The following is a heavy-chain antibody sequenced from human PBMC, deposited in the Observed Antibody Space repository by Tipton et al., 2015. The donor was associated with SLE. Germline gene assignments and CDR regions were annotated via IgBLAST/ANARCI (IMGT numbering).Heavy chain of an antibody. CDR3: ATDYGSGSYYSLDY. V-gene: IGHV4-59*12. Sequence: TLSLTCTVSGGSISVYYWNWIRQPPGKGLEWIGYIYYSGSTNYNPSLKSRVTISVDTSKNQFSLKLSSVTAADTAVYYCATDYGSGSYYSLDYWGQGTLVTVSS. CDR1: GGSISVYY. J-gene: IGHJ4*02. D-gene: IGHD3-10*01. CDR2: IYYSGST.